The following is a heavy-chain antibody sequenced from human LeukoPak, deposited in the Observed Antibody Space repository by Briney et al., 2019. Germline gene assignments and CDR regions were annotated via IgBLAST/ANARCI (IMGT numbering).Heavy chain of an antibody. V-gene: IGHV4-59*01. D-gene: IGHD6-13*01. CDR1: GGSISSYY. CDR3: ARVVAAAGNWFDP. CDR2: IYYSGST. Sequence: SETLSLTCTVPGGSISSYYWSWIRQPPGKGLEWIGYIYYSGSTNYNPSLKSRVTISVDTSKNQFSLKLSSVTAADTAVYYCARVVAAAGNWFDPWGQGTLVTVSS. J-gene: IGHJ5*02.